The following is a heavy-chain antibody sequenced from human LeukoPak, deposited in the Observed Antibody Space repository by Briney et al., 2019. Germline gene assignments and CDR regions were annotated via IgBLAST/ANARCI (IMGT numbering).Heavy chain of an antibody. CDR3: AKVNLGSSWYLGAFDI. Sequence: GGSLRLSCAASGFTFSSYAMSWVRQAPGKGLEWVSDISGSGGSTYYADSVKGRFTMSRDNSKNTLYLQMNSLRAEDTAVYYCAKVNLGSSWYLGAFDIWGQGTMVTVSS. D-gene: IGHD6-13*01. J-gene: IGHJ3*02. CDR1: GFTFSSYA. CDR2: ISGSGGST. V-gene: IGHV3-23*01.